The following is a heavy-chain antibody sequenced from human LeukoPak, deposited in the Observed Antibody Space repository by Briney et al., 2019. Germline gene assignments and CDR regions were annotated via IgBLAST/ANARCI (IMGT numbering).Heavy chain of an antibody. V-gene: IGHV3-48*02. J-gene: IGHJ4*02. CDR3: ARGPPRYCSGGSCDFDY. CDR1: GFTFSSYS. Sequence: GGSLRLSCAASGFTFSSYSMNWVRQAPGKGLEWVSYISSSSSTIYYADSVKGRFTISRDNAKYSLYLQMNSLRDEDTAVYYCARGPPRYCSGGSCDFDYWGQGALVTVSS. D-gene: IGHD2-15*01. CDR2: ISSSSSTI.